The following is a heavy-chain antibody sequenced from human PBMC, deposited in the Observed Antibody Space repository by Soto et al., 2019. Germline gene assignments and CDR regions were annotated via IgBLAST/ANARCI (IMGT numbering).Heavy chain of an antibody. CDR1: GFTFSDYY. V-gene: IGHV3-11*05. D-gene: IGHD2-15*01. Sequence: GGSLRLSCAASGFTFSDYYMSWIRQAPGKGLEWVSYISSSSSYTNYADSVKGRFTISRDNAKNSLYLQMNSLRAEDTAVYYCARVSFTATGYFDLWGRGTLVTVSS. J-gene: IGHJ2*01. CDR2: ISSSSSYT. CDR3: ARVSFTATGYFDL.